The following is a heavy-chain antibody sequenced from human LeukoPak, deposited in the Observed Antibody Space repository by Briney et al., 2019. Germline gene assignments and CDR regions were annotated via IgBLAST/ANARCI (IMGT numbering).Heavy chain of an antibody. CDR2: ISGSGSST. V-gene: IGHV3-23*01. J-gene: IGHJ6*03. Sequence: PGGSLRLYCAASGFTFSSYAMSWDRQAPGKGLDWVSGISGSGSSTSYADSVKGRFTISRDNSKSTLYLKMNSLRAEDTAVYYCARAASRYVVYYMDVWGKGTTVTVS. CDR1: GFTFSSYA. CDR3: ARAASRYVVYYMDV. D-gene: IGHD2-2*01.